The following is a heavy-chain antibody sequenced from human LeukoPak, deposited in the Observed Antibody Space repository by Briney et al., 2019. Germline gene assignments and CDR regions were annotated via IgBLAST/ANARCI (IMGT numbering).Heavy chain of an antibody. CDR3: ARGVAAGPNWFDP. CDR1: GGTFSSYA. V-gene: IGHV1-69*04. Sequence: SVKVSCKASGGTFSSYAISWVRQAPGQGLEWMGRIIPILGIANYAQKFQGRVTITADKSTSTAYMELSSLRSEDTAVYYCARGVAAGPNWFDPWGQGTLVTVSS. D-gene: IGHD6-13*01. J-gene: IGHJ5*02. CDR2: IIPILGIA.